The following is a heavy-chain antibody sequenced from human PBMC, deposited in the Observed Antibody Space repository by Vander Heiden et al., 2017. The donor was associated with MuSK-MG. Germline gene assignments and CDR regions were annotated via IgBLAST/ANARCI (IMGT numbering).Heavy chain of an antibody. D-gene: IGHD2-2*01. Sequence: EVQLVESGGGLVQPGGSLRLSCAASGFTFSSYSRNWVRQAPGKGLEWVSYISSSSSTIYDADLVLGRFTISRDNAKNALYLQMNRMRAEDTAVYYLGRDQRVDVVVPHDYWGQGTLVTVSS. CDR1: GFTFSSYS. V-gene: IGHV3-48*01. CDR3: GRDQRVDVVVPHDY. J-gene: IGHJ4*02. CDR2: ISSSSSTI.